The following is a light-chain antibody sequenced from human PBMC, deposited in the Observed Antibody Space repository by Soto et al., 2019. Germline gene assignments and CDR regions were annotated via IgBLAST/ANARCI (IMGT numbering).Light chain of an antibody. CDR2: GAS. CDR1: QSVSSN. V-gene: IGKV3-15*01. J-gene: IGKJ1*01. Sequence: EIVMTQSPATLSVSPGERATLSCRASQSVSSNLAWYQQKPGQAPRLLIYGASTRATGIPARFSGSGSGTDCTLTISSLQSEDFAVYYGQQYNNWPPWTFGQGTKVEIK. CDR3: QQYNNWPPWT.